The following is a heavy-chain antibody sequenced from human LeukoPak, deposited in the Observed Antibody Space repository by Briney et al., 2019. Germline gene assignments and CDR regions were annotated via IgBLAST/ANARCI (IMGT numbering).Heavy chain of an antibody. CDR1: GFTFSTYW. D-gene: IGHD2-15*01. CDR3: ARGDKFSGDY. CDR2: IHQDGNEK. V-gene: IGHV3-7*04. J-gene: IGHJ4*02. Sequence: GGSLRPSCAASGFTFSTYWMSWVRQAPGKGLEWVANIHQDGNEKYYVDSVKGRFTIPRDNAKNSLYLQMNSLRAEDTAVYYCARGDKFSGDYWGQGTLVTVSS.